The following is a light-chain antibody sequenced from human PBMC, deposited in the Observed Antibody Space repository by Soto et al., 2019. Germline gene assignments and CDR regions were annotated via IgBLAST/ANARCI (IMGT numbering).Light chain of an antibody. CDR2: DVS. V-gene: IGLV2-11*01. J-gene: IGLJ1*01. Sequence: QSALTHPRSVSGSPGQSVTISCTGTSSDVGGYNYVSWYQQHSGKAPKLMIYDVSKRPTGVPDRFSSFKSGNTASLTISGLQSADEADYYCWSYAGSCTYFFRSGTKLTVL. CDR1: SSDVGGYNY. CDR3: WSYAGSCTYF.